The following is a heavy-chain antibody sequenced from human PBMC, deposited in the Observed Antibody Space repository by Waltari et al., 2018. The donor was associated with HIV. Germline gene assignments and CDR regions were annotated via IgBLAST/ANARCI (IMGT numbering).Heavy chain of an antibody. Sequence: VQLEESGGGVVQPGRSRRLSGAASGFRGSGMGRTWVRQAPGKGLQWVAVIWYDGSKKEYSDSVKGRFTISKDNSKNTLFLQMNSLRVDDTAVYFCARVPFASSWSADSFDVWGPGTRITVSS. CDR1: GFRGSGMG. D-gene: IGHD6-13*01. CDR2: IWYDGSKK. CDR3: ARVPFASSWSADSFDV. J-gene: IGHJ3*01. V-gene: IGHV3-33*01.